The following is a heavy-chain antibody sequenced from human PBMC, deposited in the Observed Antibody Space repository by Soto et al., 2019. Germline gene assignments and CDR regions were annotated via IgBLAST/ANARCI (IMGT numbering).Heavy chain of an antibody. CDR2: ISGSGANT. CDR3: AKDLVYFDSGTYSKLDY. J-gene: IGHJ4*02. D-gene: IGHD3-10*01. V-gene: IGHV3-23*01. Sequence: PGGSLRLSCAASGFTFSNYAMNWVRQAPGKGLQWVSGISGSGANTYYADFVKGRFTISRDNSKNTLYLQMNSLRAEDTAVYYCAKDLVYFDSGTYSKLDYWGQGTLVTVSS. CDR1: GFTFSNYA.